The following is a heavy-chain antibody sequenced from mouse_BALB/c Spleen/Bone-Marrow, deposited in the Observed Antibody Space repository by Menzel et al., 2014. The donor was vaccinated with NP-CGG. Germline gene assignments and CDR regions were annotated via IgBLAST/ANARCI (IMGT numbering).Heavy chain of an antibody. D-gene: IGHD2-2*01. J-gene: IGHJ2*01. CDR3: ARGGHGSY. CDR2: INPGSVGT. V-gene: IGHV1-54*03. Sequence: VQLQQSGAELVRPGTSVKVPCKASGYAFTNYLIEWAKQRPGQGLEWIGVINPGSVGTNYNEKFKGKATLTADNSSNTAYMHLSSLTSDDSAVYFCARGGHGSYWGQGTTLTVSS. CDR1: GYAFTNYL.